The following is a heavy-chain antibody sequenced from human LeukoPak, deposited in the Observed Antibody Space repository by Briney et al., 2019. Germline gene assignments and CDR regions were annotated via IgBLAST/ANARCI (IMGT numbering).Heavy chain of an antibody. Sequence: PGRSLRLSCAASGFTFDDYAMHWVRQAPGKGLEWVSGISWNSGGIGYADSVKGRCTISRDNAKNSLYLQMNSLRAEDTALYYCAKAVWSHLGTYFDYWGQGTLVTVSS. J-gene: IGHJ4*02. CDR2: ISWNSGGI. V-gene: IGHV3-9*01. CDR3: AKAVWSHLGTYFDY. CDR1: GFTFDDYA. D-gene: IGHD2-21*01.